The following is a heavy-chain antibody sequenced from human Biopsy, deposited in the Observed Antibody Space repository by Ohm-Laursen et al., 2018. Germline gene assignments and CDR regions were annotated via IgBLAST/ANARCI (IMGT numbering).Heavy chain of an antibody. CDR3: AKYGSGWTGDDAFHI. D-gene: IGHD6-19*01. J-gene: IGHJ3*02. CDR2: ISYSRDT. V-gene: IGHV4-59*08. Sequence: SQTLSLTCAVSGGSISGSSWSWIRQAPGKGLEWIGYISYSRDTNYNPSLKSRITISVDTSKNQFSLKLTSVTAADTAVYYCAKYGSGWTGDDAFHIWGQGTMVTVSS. CDR1: GGSISGSS.